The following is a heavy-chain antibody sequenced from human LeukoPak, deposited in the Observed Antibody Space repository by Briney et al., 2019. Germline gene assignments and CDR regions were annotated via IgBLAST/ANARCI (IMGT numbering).Heavy chain of an antibody. Sequence: GGSLRLSCAASGFTFTSNAMGWVRQAPGKGLEWVSGIRDSGSRTYYADSVKGRFTISRDNAKNSLYLQMNSLRAEDTAVYYCARVDSTREIDYWGQGTLVTVSS. CDR3: ARVDSTREIDY. J-gene: IGHJ4*02. V-gene: IGHV3-23*01. CDR2: IRDSGSRT. CDR1: GFTFTSNA. D-gene: IGHD2/OR15-2a*01.